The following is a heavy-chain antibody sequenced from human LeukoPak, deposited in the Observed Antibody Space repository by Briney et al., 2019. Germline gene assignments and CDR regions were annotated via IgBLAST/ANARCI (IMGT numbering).Heavy chain of an antibody. CDR2: ISGSGGST. D-gene: IGHD2-21*02. CDR1: GFTFSSYA. V-gene: IGHV3-23*01. J-gene: IGHJ5*01. Sequence: GGSLRLSCAASGFTFSSYAMNWVRQAPGKGLEWVSGISGSGGSTFYADSVKGRFTISRDNSKNTLYLQMNSLRAEDTAVYFCAKLVSIVVVPVIDSWGQGTLVTVSS. CDR3: AKLVSIVVVPVIDS.